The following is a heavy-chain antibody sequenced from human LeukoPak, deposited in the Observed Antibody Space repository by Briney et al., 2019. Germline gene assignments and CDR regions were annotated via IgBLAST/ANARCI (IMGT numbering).Heavy chain of an antibody. V-gene: IGHV3-66*01. J-gene: IGHJ6*04. CDR2: IYSGGST. CDR1: GFTVSSHY. D-gene: IGHD3-10*02. CDR3: AELGITMIGGV. Sequence: GGSLRLSCAASGFTVSSHYINWVRQAPGKGLEWVSVIYSGGSTYYADSVKGRFTISRDNSKNTLYLQMNNLRAEDTAVYYCAELGITMIGGVWGKGTTVTISS.